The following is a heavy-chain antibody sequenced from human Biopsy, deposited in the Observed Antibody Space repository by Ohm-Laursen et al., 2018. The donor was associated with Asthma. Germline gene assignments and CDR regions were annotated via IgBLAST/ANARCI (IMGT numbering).Heavy chain of an antibody. CDR3: PKDVFPGWEVRRGPDY. CDR2: ISFDGNNK. V-gene: IGHV3-30*18. Sequence: SLRLSCTASGFSFSNYGMHWVRQAPSKGLEWVAVISFDGNNKYYADFVKGRFTISRDNSKNTMYLEMNSLRAEDTAVYYCPKDVFPGWEVRRGPDYWGQGTLVTVSA. D-gene: IGHD1-26*01. CDR1: GFSFSNYG. J-gene: IGHJ4*02.